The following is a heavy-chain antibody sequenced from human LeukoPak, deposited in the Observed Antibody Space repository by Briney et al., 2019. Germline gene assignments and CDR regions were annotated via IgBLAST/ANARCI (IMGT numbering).Heavy chain of an antibody. D-gene: IGHD3-10*01. CDR3: ARTPRDGSGSYYNVGFDY. CDR2: INAGNGNT. Sequence: ASVKVSCKASGYTFTSYAMNWVRQAPGQRLEWMGWINAGNGNTKYSQKFQGRVTITRDTSASTAYMELSSLRSEDTAVYYCARTPRDGSGSYYNVGFDYWGQGTLVTVSS. V-gene: IGHV1-3*01. CDR1: GYTFTSYA. J-gene: IGHJ4*02.